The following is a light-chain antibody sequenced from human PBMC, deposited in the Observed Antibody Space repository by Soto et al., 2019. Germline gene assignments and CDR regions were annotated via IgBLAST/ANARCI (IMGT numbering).Light chain of an antibody. Sequence: IVLTPSPVSLTSSPGARATLSCRASQSVSSYLAWYQQKPGQAPRLLIYDASNRATGIPARFSGSGSGTDFTLTISSLEPEDFAVYYCQQRRNWQVTFGQGTRLEIK. CDR2: DAS. J-gene: IGKJ5*01. CDR1: QSVSSY. CDR3: QQRRNWQVT. V-gene: IGKV3-11*01.